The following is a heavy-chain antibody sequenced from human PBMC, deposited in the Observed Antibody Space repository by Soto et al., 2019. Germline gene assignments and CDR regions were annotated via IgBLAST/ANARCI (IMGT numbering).Heavy chain of an antibody. CDR3: ASQGLVDTAMVTYFDY. D-gene: IGHD5-18*01. J-gene: IGHJ4*02. CDR1: GGTFSSYA. CDR2: IIPIFGTA. Sequence: QVQLVQSGAEVKKPGSSVKVSCKASGGTFSSYAISWVRQAPGQGLEWMGGIIPIFGTANYAQKFQGRVTITADESTSTGYLELSSLSSEDTAVYYCASQGLVDTAMVTYFDYWGQGTLVTVSS. V-gene: IGHV1-69*01.